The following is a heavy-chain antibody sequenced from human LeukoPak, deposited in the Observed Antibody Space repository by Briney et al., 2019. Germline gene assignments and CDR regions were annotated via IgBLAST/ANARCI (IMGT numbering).Heavy chain of an antibody. D-gene: IGHD2-15*01. CDR1: EFTFSTYW. Sequence: GGSLRLSCAASEFTFSTYWMSWVRQAPGKGLEWVADIKQDGSEKYYVHSVKGRFTISRQNAKNLLFLQMNSLRAEDTAVYYCARHRSGGSQDDAFDIWGQGTMVTVSS. CDR2: IKQDGSEK. V-gene: IGHV3-7*01. CDR3: ARHRSGGSQDDAFDI. J-gene: IGHJ3*02.